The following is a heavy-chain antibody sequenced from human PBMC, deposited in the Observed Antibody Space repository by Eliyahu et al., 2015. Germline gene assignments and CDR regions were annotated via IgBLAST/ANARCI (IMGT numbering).Heavy chain of an antibody. CDR2: INHSGST. V-gene: IGHV4-34*01. J-gene: IGHJ5*02. D-gene: IGHD2-2*01. CDR1: GXSFSGYY. Sequence: QVQLQQWGAGLLKPSETLSLTCAVYGXSFSGYYWGWIRQPPGKGLEWIGEINHSGSTNYNPSLKSRVTISVDTSKNQFSLKLSSVTAADTAVYYCARRAPRYQLLPHNWFDPWGQGTLVTVSS. CDR3: ARRAPRYQLLPHNWFDP.